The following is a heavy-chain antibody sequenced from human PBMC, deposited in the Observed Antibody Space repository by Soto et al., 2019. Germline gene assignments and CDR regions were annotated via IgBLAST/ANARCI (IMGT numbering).Heavy chain of an antibody. CDR3: AKDTASSHYA. V-gene: IGHV3-23*01. Sequence: PGGSLRLSCAASGFTFSSYAMSWVRQAPGKGLECVSGISGSGGNTYYADSVKGRFTISRDNSKNTLYLQMNSLRAEDTALYYCAKDTASSHYAWGQGTLVTRLL. CDR1: GFTFSSYA. D-gene: IGHD3-10*01. J-gene: IGHJ5*02. CDR2: ISGSGGNT.